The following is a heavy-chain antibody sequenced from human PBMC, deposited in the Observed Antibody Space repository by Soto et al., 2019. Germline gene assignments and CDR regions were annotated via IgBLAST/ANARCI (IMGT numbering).Heavy chain of an antibody. V-gene: IGHV1-18*01. CDR3: ARGPTDYYDNSGHYSLDH. D-gene: IGHD3-22*01. J-gene: IGHJ4*02. CDR2: ISTHNGNT. CDR1: GYTFTTYG. Sequence: QVQLVQSGAEVKKPGASVKVSCKASGYTFTTYGMTWVRQAPGQGLDWVGGISTHNGNTKYAERLQGRVTLTTDTTTSTAYMELRSLKSDETAVYYCARGPTDYYDNSGHYSLDHWVQGTLVTVSS.